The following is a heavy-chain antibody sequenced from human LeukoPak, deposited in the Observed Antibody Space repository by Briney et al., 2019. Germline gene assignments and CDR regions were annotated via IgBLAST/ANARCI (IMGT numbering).Heavy chain of an antibody. V-gene: IGHV1-69*02. J-gene: IGHJ4*02. CDR2: IIPILGIA. D-gene: IGHD4-17*01. Sequence: ASVKVSCKASGGTFSSYTISWVRQAPGQGLELMGRIIPILGIANYAQKFQGRVTITADKSTSTAYMELSSLRSEDTAVYYCALVTTSKTAPFDYWGQGTLVTVSS. CDR1: GGTFSSYT. CDR3: ALVTTSKTAPFDY.